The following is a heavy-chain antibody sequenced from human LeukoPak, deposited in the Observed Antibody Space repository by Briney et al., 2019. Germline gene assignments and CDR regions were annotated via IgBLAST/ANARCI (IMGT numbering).Heavy chain of an antibody. D-gene: IGHD6-19*01. Sequence: SVKVSCKASGGTFSSYAISWVRQAPGQGLEWMGGIIPIFGTANYAQKFQGRVTITADESTSTAYMELSSLRSEDTAVYYCASPPRIAVAGTGEYYYGMDVWGQGTTVTVSS. V-gene: IGHV1-69*13. CDR2: IIPIFGTA. CDR1: GGTFSSYA. CDR3: ASPPRIAVAGTGEYYYGMDV. J-gene: IGHJ6*02.